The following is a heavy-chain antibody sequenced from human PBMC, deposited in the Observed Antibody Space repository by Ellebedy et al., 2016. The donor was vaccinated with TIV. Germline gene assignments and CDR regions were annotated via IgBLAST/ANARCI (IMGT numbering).Heavy chain of an antibody. V-gene: IGHV3-48*04. D-gene: IGHD7-27*01. CDR3: ARDMAWGNERVNDALDI. Sequence: GESLKISCAASGFTFTPYAMNWVRQAPGKGLEWVSYISGSSFTIYYADSVKGRFTISRDNAKNSLYLQMRSLTAEDTAVYYCARDMAWGNERVNDALDIWGQGTMVTVSP. CDR1: GFTFTPYA. CDR2: ISGSSFTI. J-gene: IGHJ3*02.